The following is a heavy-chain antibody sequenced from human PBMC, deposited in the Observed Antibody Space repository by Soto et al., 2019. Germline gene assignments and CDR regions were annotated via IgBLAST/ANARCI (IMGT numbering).Heavy chain of an antibody. J-gene: IGHJ4*02. V-gene: IGHV1-18*01. CDR2: ISAYDGNT. D-gene: IGHD6-19*01. CDR1: GYTFSNYG. Sequence: QVQLVQSGAEVKKPGASVKVSCKASGYTFSNYGIAWVRQAPGQGLEWMGWISAYDGNTIYAQKLQDRVTMTTDTSTTTAYLDLRSPRSDDTAVYYCARDSGNFHWGQGTLVTVSS. CDR3: ARDSGNFH.